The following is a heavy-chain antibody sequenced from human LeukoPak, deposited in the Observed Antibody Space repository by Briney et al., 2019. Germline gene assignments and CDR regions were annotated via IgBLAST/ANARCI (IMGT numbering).Heavy chain of an antibody. CDR2: IDSSSNYI. Sequence: GGSLRLSCAASGFSFSSYSMNWVRQAPGKGLEWVSSIDSSSNYIFYADSVKGRFTISRDNAKNSLDLQMNNLRDEDTAIYYCTKAGVVRAKAGFDNWGQGTLVTVSS. CDR3: TKAGVVRAKAGFDN. V-gene: IGHV3-21*01. D-gene: IGHD1-26*01. CDR1: GFSFSSYS. J-gene: IGHJ4*02.